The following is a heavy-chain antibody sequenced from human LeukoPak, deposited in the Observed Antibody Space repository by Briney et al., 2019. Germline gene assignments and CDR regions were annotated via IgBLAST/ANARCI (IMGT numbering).Heavy chain of an antibody. CDR3: ARDYDLSGGYFDY. Sequence: GGSLRLSCAASGFTFSSYAMHWVRQAPGKGLEWVAVISYDGSNKYYADSVKGRFTISRDNSKNTLYLQMNSLRAEDTAVYYCARDYDLSGGYFDYWGQGTLVTVSS. CDR1: GFTFSSYA. D-gene: IGHD3-3*01. CDR2: ISYDGSNK. V-gene: IGHV3-30-3*01. J-gene: IGHJ4*02.